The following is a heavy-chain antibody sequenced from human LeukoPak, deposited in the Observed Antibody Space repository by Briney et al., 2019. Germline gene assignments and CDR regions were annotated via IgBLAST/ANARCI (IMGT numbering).Heavy chain of an antibody. V-gene: IGHV4-34*01. CDR1: GGSLSGYY. CDR3: ATTGLDDAFDI. J-gene: IGHJ3*02. CDR2: INNSGST. Sequence: SETLSLTCAVYGGSLSGYYWSWIRQPPGKGLEWIGEINNSGSTNYNPSLKSRVTISVDTSKNQFSLKLSSVTAADTAVYYCATTGLDDAFDIWGQGTMVTVSS. D-gene: IGHD3-22*01.